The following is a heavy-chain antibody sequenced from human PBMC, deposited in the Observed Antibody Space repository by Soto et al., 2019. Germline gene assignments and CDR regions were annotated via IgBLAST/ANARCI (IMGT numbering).Heavy chain of an antibody. Sequence: SVKVSCKASGGTFSSYAISWVRQAPGQGLEWMGGIISIFGTANYAQKFQGRVTITADESTSTAYMELSSLRSEYTAVYYCARGTRLRYLDWLLWPSPGYYGMDVWGQGTTVTVSS. V-gene: IGHV1-69*13. CDR3: ARGTRLRYLDWLLWPSPGYYGMDV. D-gene: IGHD3-9*01. CDR2: IISIFGTA. CDR1: GGTFSSYA. J-gene: IGHJ6*02.